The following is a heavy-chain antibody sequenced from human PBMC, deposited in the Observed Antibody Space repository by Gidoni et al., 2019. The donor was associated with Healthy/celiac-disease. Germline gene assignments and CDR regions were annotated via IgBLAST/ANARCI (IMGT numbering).Heavy chain of an antibody. CDR3: ARQVLAAAGPFDY. CDR2: SYYSGST. V-gene: IGHV4-39*01. D-gene: IGHD6-13*01. J-gene: IGHJ4*02. CDR1: GGSFSSSSYY. Sequence: QLQLQEPGPGLVRPSETLSLTCTVSGGSFSSSSYYWGCIRQPPGTGLEWIGSSYYSGSTYYNPSLKSRVTISVDTSKNQFSLKLSSVTAADTAVYYCARQVLAAAGPFDYWGQGTLVTVSS.